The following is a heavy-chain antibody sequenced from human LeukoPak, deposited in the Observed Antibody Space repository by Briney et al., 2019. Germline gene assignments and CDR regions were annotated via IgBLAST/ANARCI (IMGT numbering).Heavy chain of an antibody. J-gene: IGHJ4*02. V-gene: IGHV1-2*02. CDR3: ASYSGSYSLFDY. CDR2: INPNSGGT. Sequence: ASVKVSCKASGYTFTGYYMHWVRQAPGQGLEWMGWINPNSGGTNYAQKFQGRVTMTRDTSISTAYMELSRLRSDDTAVYYRASYSGSYSLFDYWGQGTLVTVSS. CDR1: GYTFTGYY. D-gene: IGHD1-26*01.